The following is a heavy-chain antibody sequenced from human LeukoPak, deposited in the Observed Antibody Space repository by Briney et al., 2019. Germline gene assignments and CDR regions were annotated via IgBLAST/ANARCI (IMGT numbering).Heavy chain of an antibody. J-gene: IGHJ5*02. Sequence: PGGSLRLSCAASGFTFTNAWMSWVRQAPGKGLAWVGRVRSKADGGTIEYTAPVKGRFTISRDDSKNMLYLQMNSLKTEDTAVYFCATDRLNWFDPWGQGTLVNVST. CDR3: ATDRLNWFDP. CDR2: VRSKADGGTI. V-gene: IGHV3-15*05. CDR1: GFTFTNAW. D-gene: IGHD2-21*01.